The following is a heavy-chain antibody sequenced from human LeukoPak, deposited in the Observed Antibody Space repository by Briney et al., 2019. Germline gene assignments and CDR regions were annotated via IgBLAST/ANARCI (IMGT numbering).Heavy chain of an antibody. J-gene: IGHJ4*02. Sequence: GASVKVSCKASGGTFSSYAISWVRQAPGQGLEWMGWISAYNGNTNYAQKLQGRVTMTTDTSTSTAYMELRSLRSDDTAVYYCARDASSIAAQFGDYWGQGTLVTVSS. D-gene: IGHD6-6*01. V-gene: IGHV1-18*01. CDR1: GGTFSSYA. CDR2: ISAYNGNT. CDR3: ARDASSIAAQFGDY.